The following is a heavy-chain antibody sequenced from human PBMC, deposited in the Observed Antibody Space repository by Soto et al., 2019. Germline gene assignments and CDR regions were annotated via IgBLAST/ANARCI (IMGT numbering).Heavy chain of an antibody. Sequence: QVQLQESGPGLVKPSETLSLTCTVSGGSLSSYYWSWIRQPPGKGLECIGYIYYSGSTNYKPSLKGRATISVDTSKNQFSRKLSSVTAADTAVYYCARVTSGYRPHFEYWGQGTLVTVSS. CDR1: GGSLSSYY. V-gene: IGHV4-59*01. J-gene: IGHJ4*02. CDR2: IYYSGST. D-gene: IGHD3-3*01. CDR3: ARVTSGYRPHFEY.